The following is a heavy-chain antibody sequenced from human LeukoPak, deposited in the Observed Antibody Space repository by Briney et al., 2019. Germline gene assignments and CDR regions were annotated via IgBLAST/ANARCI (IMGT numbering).Heavy chain of an antibody. CDR3: ARDTALHYYYYYMDV. D-gene: IGHD2-21*02. Sequence: SETLSLTCAVYGGSFSGYYWSWIRQPPGKGLEWIGEINHSGSTNYNPSLKSRVTISVDTSKNQFSLKLSSVTAADTAVYYCARDTALHYYYYYMDVWGKGTTVTISS. CDR2: INHSGST. CDR1: GGSFSGYY. V-gene: IGHV4-34*01. J-gene: IGHJ6*03.